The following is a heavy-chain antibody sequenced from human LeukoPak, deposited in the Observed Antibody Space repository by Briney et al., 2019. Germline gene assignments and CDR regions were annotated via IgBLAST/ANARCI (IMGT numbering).Heavy chain of an antibody. J-gene: IGHJ4*02. CDR3: AKDPWGSWDYFDY. Sequence: GGSLRLSCAASGFTFSSYSMNWVRQAPGKGLEWVSSISSSSSYIYYADSVKGRFTISRDNAKNSLYLQMNSLRAEDTAVYYCAKDPWGSWDYFDYWGQGTLVTVSS. V-gene: IGHV3-21*04. CDR2: ISSSSSYI. D-gene: IGHD3-16*01. CDR1: GFTFSSYS.